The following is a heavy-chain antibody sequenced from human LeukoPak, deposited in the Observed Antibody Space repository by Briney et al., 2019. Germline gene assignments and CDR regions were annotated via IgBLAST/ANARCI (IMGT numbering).Heavy chain of an antibody. CDR1: GYTFTGHY. D-gene: IGHD6-19*01. CDR2: ISPNSGDT. CDR3: ARAAIAVAGDYHYHYMDV. Sequence: GASVTVSCKASGYTFTGHYMHWVRQAPGQGLEWMGWISPNSGDTDYAQRFQGRVTMTRDASISTVYMELSRLRSDDTAVYYCARAAIAVAGDYHYHYMDVWGKGTTVTVSS. J-gene: IGHJ6*03. V-gene: IGHV1-2*02.